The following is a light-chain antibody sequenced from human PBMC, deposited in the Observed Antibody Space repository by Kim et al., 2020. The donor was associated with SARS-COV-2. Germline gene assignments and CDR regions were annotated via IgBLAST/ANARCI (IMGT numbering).Light chain of an antibody. CDR1: SSNIGNNY. J-gene: IGLJ2*01. Sequence: QSVLTQPPSVSAAPGQRVTISCSGSSSNIGNNYVSWYQHVPGTAPKLLIYDNNKRPSVVPDRFSGSKSGTSATLGITGLQTGDEADYYCGTWDTSLSAVVFGGGTQLTVL. V-gene: IGLV1-51*01. CDR2: DNN. CDR3: GTWDTSLSAVV.